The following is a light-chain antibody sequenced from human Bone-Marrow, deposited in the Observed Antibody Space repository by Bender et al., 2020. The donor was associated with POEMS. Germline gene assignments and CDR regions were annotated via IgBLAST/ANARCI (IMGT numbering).Light chain of an antibody. Sequence: LTQPPSASGTPGQTVTISCSGINSNIRTNTVNWYQQFPRTAPKLFIYNSFQRPSGVPDRFSGSKSGNTASLTISGLQAEDEADYYCSSRTGSTTLIFGGGTKLTVL. CDR2: NSF. J-gene: IGLJ2*01. CDR1: NSNIRTNT. V-gene: IGLV1-44*01. CDR3: SSRTGSTTLI.